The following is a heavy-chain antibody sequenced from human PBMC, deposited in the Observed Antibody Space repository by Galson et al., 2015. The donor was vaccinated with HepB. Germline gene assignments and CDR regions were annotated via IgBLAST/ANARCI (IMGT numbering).Heavy chain of an antibody. CDR1: GDSVSSNSAA. J-gene: IGHJ6*03. Sequence: CAISGDSVSSNSAAWNWIRQSPSRGLEWLGRTYYRSKWYNDYAVSVKSRITINPDTSKNQFSLQLNSVTPEDTAVYYCARDRSIAARDYYYYYMDVWGKGTTVTVSS. V-gene: IGHV6-1*01. D-gene: IGHD6-6*01. CDR2: TYYRSKWYN. CDR3: ARDRSIAARDYYYYYMDV.